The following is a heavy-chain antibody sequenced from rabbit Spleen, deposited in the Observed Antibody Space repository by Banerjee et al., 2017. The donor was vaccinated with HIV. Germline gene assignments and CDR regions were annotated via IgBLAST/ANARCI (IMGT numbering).Heavy chain of an antibody. CDR2: IDTGSSGFT. CDR3: ARDSGSSFSSYGMDL. CDR1: GVSFSTKYC. V-gene: IGHV1S40*01. J-gene: IGHJ6*01. Sequence: QSLEESGGDLVKPGASLTLTCTASGVSFSTKYCMCWVRQAPGKGLEWIGCIDTGSSGFTYFASWAKGRFTISKTSSTTVTLQMTSLTAADTATYFCARDSGSSFSSYGMDLWGQGTLVTVS. D-gene: IGHD8-1*01.